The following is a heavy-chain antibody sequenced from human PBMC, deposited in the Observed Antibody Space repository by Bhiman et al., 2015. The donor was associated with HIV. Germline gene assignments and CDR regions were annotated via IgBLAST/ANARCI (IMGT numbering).Heavy chain of an antibody. V-gene: IGHV3-30*04. CDR1: GFSFSSYA. CDR3: VRSQGWVGVDY. Sequence: QVQLVESGGGVVQPERSLRLSCEASGFSFSSYAVHWVRQAPGKGLEWVSIISYDGSNKYYADSVKGRFTISRDNSKNTLYLQMSSLRPEDTAVYYCVRSQGWVGVDYWGQGTLVTVSS. CDR2: ISYDGSNK. D-gene: IGHD5-12*01. J-gene: IGHJ4*02.